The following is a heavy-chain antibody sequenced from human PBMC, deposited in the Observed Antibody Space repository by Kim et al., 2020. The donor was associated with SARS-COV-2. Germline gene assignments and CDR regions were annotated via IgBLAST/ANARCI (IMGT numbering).Heavy chain of an antibody. V-gene: IGHV4-59*01. J-gene: IGHJ2*01. CDR2: IYYSGST. D-gene: IGHD4-17*01. CDR1: GGSISSYY. Sequence: SETLSLTCTVSGGSISSYYWSWIRQPPGKGLEWIGYIYYSGSTNYNPSLKSRVTISVDTSKNQFSLKLSSVTAADTAVYYCARDSRYGGTKLLFQFDLWGRGTLVTVSS. CDR3: ARDSRYGGTKLLFQFDL.